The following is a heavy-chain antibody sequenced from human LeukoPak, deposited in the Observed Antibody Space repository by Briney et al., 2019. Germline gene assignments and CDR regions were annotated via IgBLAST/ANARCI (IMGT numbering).Heavy chain of an antibody. CDR2: ISSSGSAI. CDR1: GFTFSDYY. J-gene: IGHJ6*02. CDR3: ARGHYGLDV. Sequence: GGSLRLSCAASGFTFSDYYLSWIRQAPGEGLAWVSYISSSGSAIFYVDSVKGRFTISRDNAKNSLYLQMNSLRAEDTAIYYCARGHYGLDVWGQGTTVTVSS. V-gene: IGHV3-11*01.